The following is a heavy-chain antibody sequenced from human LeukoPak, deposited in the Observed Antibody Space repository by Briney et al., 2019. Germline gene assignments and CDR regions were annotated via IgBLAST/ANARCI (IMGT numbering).Heavy chain of an antibody. V-gene: IGHV4-39*01. CDR1: GGSISSSSYY. CDR3: ARGDSSGWYTVPLDY. Sequence: PSETLSLTCTVSGGSISSSSYYWGWIRQPPGKGLEWIGSIYYSGSTYYNPSPKSRVTISVDTSKNQFSLKLSSVTAADTAVYYCARGDSSGWYTVPLDYWGQGTLVTVSS. CDR2: IYYSGST. J-gene: IGHJ4*02. D-gene: IGHD6-19*01.